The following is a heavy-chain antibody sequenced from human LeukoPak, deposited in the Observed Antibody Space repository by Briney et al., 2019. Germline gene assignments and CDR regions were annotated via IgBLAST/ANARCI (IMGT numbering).Heavy chain of an antibody. Sequence: SETLSLTCTVSGGSISSSSYYWGWIRQPPGKGLEWIGSIYYSGSTYYNPSLKSRVTISVDTSKNQFSLKLSSVTAADTAVYYCARLAPDFDSSWHPFRFRYFDLWGRGTLVTVSS. CDR3: ARLAPDFDSSWHPFRFRYFDL. V-gene: IGHV4-39*01. D-gene: IGHD6-13*01. J-gene: IGHJ2*01. CDR1: GGSISSSSYY. CDR2: IYYSGST.